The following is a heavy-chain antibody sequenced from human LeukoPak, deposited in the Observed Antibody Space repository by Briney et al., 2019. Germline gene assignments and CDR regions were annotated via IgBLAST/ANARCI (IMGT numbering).Heavy chain of an antibody. CDR3: ARGRRHYYYYGMDV. CDR2: INHSGST. J-gene: IGHJ6*02. Sequence: PSETLSLTCTVSGGSISSSSYYWSWIRQPPGKGLEWIGEINHSGSTNYNPSLKSRVTISVDTSKNQFSLKLSSVTAADTAVYYCARGRRHYYYYGMDVWGQGTTVTVSS. CDR1: GGSISSSSYY. V-gene: IGHV4-39*07.